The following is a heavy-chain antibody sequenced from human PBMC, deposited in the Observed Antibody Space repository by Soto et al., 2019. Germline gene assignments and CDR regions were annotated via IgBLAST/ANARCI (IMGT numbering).Heavy chain of an antibody. CDR1: GFTFSSYA. CDR2: IGCNGETT. V-gene: IGHV3-23*01. CDR3: AKAQDSGYHLNEALDY. Sequence: GGSLRLSCAASGFTFSSYAMSWVRQAPRKGLEWVSGIGCNGETTYYAGSVKGRFTISRANSQNTLYLQMNGLRAEDTATYYCAKAQDSGYHLNEALDYWGQGTLVTVSS. D-gene: IGHD6-25*01. J-gene: IGHJ4*02.